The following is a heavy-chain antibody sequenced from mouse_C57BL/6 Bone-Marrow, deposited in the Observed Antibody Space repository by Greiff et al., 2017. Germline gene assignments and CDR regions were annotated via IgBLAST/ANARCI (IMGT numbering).Heavy chain of an antibody. CDR1: GYTFTSYW. CDR3: ARYYGSSYVGFAY. CDR2: IDPNSGGT. D-gene: IGHD1-1*01. V-gene: IGHV1-72*01. J-gene: IGHJ3*01. Sequence: QVQLKQPGAELVKPGASVKLSCKASGYTFTSYWMHWVKQRPGRGLEWIGRIDPNSGGTQYNEKFKSKATLTVDKPSSTAYMQLSSLTSEDSAVYYGARYYGSSYVGFAYWGQGTLVTVSA.